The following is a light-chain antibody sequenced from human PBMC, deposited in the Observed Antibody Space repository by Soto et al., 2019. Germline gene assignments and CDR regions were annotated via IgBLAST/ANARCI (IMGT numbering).Light chain of an antibody. Sequence: IQMTQSPSTLSASVGDRVIITCRASQSVSYWLAWYQQRPGRAPRLLIYKASNLESGVPSRFSGSGSGTEFTLTISSLQPEDFATYFCQHYNGYSWTFGQGTKVEIK. V-gene: IGKV1-5*03. CDR3: QHYNGYSWT. J-gene: IGKJ1*01. CDR2: KAS. CDR1: QSVSYW.